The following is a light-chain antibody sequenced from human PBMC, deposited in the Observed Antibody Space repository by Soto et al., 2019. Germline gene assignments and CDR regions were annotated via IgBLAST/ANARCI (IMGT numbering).Light chain of an antibody. V-gene: IGKV1-5*01. CDR1: QSISSW. Sequence: DIHMTQSPSTLSASVGDSVTIACRASQSISSWLAWYQQKPGKAPKLLIYDASSLESGVPSRFSGSASGTEFTLTISSLQPDDFATYYCQQYNSYWTFGQGTKVDIK. CDR2: DAS. CDR3: QQYNSYWT. J-gene: IGKJ1*01.